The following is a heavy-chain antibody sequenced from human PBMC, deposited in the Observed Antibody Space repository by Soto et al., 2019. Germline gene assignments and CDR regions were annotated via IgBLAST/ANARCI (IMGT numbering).Heavy chain of an antibody. Sequence: QVQLVQSGAEVKKPGSSVKVSCKASGGTFSSYTISWVRQAPGQGHEWMGRIIPILGIAIYAQKFQGRVTITADKATSTAYMERSSLRSEDTAVYYCARGRARGAAADDYWYFDLWGRGTLVTVSS. CDR2: IIPILGIA. D-gene: IGHD6-13*01. J-gene: IGHJ2*01. V-gene: IGHV1-69*02. CDR3: ARGRARGAAADDYWYFDL. CDR1: GGTFSSYT.